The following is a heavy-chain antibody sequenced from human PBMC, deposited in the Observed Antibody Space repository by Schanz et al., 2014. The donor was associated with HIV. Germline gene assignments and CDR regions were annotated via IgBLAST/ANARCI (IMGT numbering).Heavy chain of an antibody. CDR3: ATLPTYYGMDV. CDR1: GFTFNTFY. CDR2: ISYDGSNK. D-gene: IGHD2-21*02. Sequence: QVQLVESGGALVNPGSSLRLSCAASGFTFNTFYMSWIRQAPGKGLEWVAVISYDGSNKYYADSVKGRFTISRDNAKNSLYLQMNSLRAEDTAVYYCATLPTYYGMDVWGQGTTVTVSS. V-gene: IGHV3-30*03. J-gene: IGHJ6*02.